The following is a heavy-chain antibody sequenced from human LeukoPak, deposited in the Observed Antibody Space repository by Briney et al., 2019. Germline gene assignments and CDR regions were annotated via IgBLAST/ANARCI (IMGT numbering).Heavy chain of an antibody. CDR1: GLTFSTTW. D-gene: IGHD1-7*01. Sequence: GGSLRLSCATSGLTFSTTWMHWVRQAPGKGLMWVSRMNGEGTTIDYADSVKGRFTVSRDYVKNTLFLQMNNLRTEDTALYFCATARNFRFEYWGQGSLVIVSA. J-gene: IGHJ4*02. V-gene: IGHV3-74*01. CDR3: ATARNFRFEY. CDR2: MNGEGTTI.